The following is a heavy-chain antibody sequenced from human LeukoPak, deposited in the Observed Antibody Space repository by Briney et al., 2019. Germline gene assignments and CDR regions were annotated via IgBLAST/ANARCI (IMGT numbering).Heavy chain of an antibody. V-gene: IGHV4-61*02. Sequence: SETPSLTCTVSGGSISSGSYYWSWIRQPAGKGLEWIGRIYTSGSTNYNPSLKSRVTISVDTSKNQFSLKLSSVTAADTAVYYCARASITIFGVAYGMDVWGQGTTVTVSS. CDR3: ARASITIFGVAYGMDV. D-gene: IGHD3-3*01. J-gene: IGHJ6*02. CDR1: GGSISSGSYY. CDR2: IYTSGST.